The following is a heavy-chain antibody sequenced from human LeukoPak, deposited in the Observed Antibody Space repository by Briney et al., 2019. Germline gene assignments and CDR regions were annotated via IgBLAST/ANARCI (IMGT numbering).Heavy chain of an antibody. CDR2: IIPILGIA. CDR1: GGTFSSYA. Sequence: GASVTVSCKASGGTFSSYAISWVRQAPGQGLEWMGRIIPILGIANYAQKFQGRVTITADKSTSTAYMELSSLRSEDTAVYYCARGLGFGESSDYWGQGTLVTVSS. J-gene: IGHJ4*02. CDR3: ARGLGFGESSDY. V-gene: IGHV1-69*04. D-gene: IGHD3-10*01.